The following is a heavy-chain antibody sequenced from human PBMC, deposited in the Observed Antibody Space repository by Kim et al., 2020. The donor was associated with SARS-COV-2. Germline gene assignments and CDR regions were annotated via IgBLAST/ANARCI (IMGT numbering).Heavy chain of an antibody. CDR1: GGSISSGCYY. J-gene: IGHJ6*02. CDR2: IYYSGST. V-gene: IGHV4-31*03. Sequence: SETLSLTCTVSGGSISSGCYYWSWIRQHPGKGLEWIGYIYYSGSTYYNPSLKSRVTISVDTSKNQFSLKLSSVTAADTAVYYCARAGWVLCYGMDVWGQGTTVTVSS. CDR3: ARAGWVLCYGMDV. D-gene: IGHD1-26*01.